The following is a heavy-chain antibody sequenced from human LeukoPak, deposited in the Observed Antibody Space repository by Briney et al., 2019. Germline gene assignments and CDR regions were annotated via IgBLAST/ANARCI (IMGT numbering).Heavy chain of an antibody. V-gene: IGHV4-30-2*01. CDR3: ARAYYDILTGYSHFDY. Sequence: SETLSLTCAVSGGSISSGGYSWSWIRQPPGKGLEWIGYIYHSGSTYYNPSLKSRVTISVDRPKNQFPLKLSSVTAADTAVYYCARAYYDILTGYSHFDYWGQGTLVTVSS. D-gene: IGHD3-9*01. J-gene: IGHJ4*02. CDR1: GGSISSGGYS. CDR2: IYHSGST.